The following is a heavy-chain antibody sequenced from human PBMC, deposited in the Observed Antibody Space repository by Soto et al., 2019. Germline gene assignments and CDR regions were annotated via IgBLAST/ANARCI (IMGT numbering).Heavy chain of an antibody. CDR1: GYTFTSYD. J-gene: IGHJ5*02. V-gene: IGHV1-8*01. Sequence: ASVKVSCKASGYTFTSYDINWVRQATGQGLEWMGWMSPNNGNTGYAQKFQGRVTMTTNTSTSTAYMELRSLRSDDTAVYYCASDPEQPPMFDPWGQGTLVTVSS. CDR3: ASDPEQPPMFDP. CDR2: MSPNNGNT.